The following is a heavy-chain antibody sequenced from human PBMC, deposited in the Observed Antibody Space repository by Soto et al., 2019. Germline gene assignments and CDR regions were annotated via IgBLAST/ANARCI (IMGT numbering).Heavy chain of an antibody. D-gene: IGHD3-3*01. Sequence: ASVKVSCKASGYTFTSYAMHWVRQAPGQRLAWMGWINAGNGNTKYSQKFQGRVTITRDTSASTAYMELSSLRSEDTAVYYCAREEITIFGAVITSFGYWGQGTLVTVS. CDR3: AREEITIFGAVITSFGY. CDR2: INAGNGNT. V-gene: IGHV1-3*01. CDR1: GYTFTSYA. J-gene: IGHJ4*02.